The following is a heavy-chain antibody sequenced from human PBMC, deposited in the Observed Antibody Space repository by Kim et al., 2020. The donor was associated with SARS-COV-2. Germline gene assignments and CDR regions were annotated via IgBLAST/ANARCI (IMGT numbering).Heavy chain of an antibody. CDR2: T. V-gene: IGHV4-59*01. Sequence: THYTTTLKSRVTISVDTSKNQFSLKLSSVTAADTAVYYCARSRIPGIAPVWGQGTLVTVSS. CDR3: ARSRIPGIAPV. D-gene: IGHD6-13*01. J-gene: IGHJ4*02.